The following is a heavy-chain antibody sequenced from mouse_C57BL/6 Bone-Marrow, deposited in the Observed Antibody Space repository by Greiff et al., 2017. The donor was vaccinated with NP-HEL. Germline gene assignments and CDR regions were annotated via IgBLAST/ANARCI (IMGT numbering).Heavy chain of an antibody. CDR1: GFTFSSYT. CDR3: AMMRDDCWYFDV. J-gene: IGHJ1*03. CDR2: ISGGGGNT. Sequence: EVQLQESGGGLVKPGGSLKLSCAASGFTFSSYTMSWVRQTPEKRLEWVATISGGGGNTYYPDSVKGRFTLSRVNAKNTLYLQMSSLRSEDTALYYCAMMRDDCWYFDVWGTGTTVTVSS. D-gene: IGHD2-3*01. V-gene: IGHV5-9*04.